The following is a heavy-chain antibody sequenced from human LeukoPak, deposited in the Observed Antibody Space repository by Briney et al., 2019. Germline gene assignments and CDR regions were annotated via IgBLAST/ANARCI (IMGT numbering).Heavy chain of an antibody. V-gene: IGHV3-15*01. Sequence: GGSLRLSCAASGFTFSNAWMSWVRQAPGKGLEWVGRIKSKTDGGTTDYAAPAKGRFTISRDDSKNTLYLQMNSLKTEDTAVYYCTTDWLAYCGGDCQRDWGQGTLVTVSS. CDR1: GFTFSNAW. CDR3: TTDWLAYCGGDCQRD. J-gene: IGHJ4*02. D-gene: IGHD2-21*02. CDR2: IKSKTDGGTT.